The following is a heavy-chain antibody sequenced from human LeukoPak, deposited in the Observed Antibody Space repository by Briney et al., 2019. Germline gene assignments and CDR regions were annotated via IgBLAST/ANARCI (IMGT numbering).Heavy chain of an antibody. Sequence: GRSLRLSCAASGFTFSSYAMHWVRQAPGKGLEWVAVISYDGSNKYYADSVKGRFTISRDNSKNTLYLQMNSLRAEDAAVYYCAKHRRYSSSWSFDYWGQGTLVTVSS. J-gene: IGHJ4*02. V-gene: IGHV3-30-3*02. CDR2: ISYDGSNK. D-gene: IGHD6-13*01. CDR3: AKHRRYSSSWSFDY. CDR1: GFTFSSYA.